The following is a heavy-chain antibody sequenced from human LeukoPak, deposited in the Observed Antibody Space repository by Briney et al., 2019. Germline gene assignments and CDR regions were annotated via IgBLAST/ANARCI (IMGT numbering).Heavy chain of an antibody. J-gene: IGHJ3*02. V-gene: IGHV3-48*01. CDR2: ISTSISTI. CDR1: GFTFSSYS. CDR3: ARGNEWSMITFGGVIVDDAFDI. Sequence: GGSLSLACAVSGFTFSSYSMNWVRQAPGKGLEWVSYISTSISTIYYADSVKGRLTISRDNAKNSTYLQVNSLRAEDTAVYYCARGNEWSMITFGGVIVDDAFDIWGQGTMVTVSS. D-gene: IGHD3-16*02.